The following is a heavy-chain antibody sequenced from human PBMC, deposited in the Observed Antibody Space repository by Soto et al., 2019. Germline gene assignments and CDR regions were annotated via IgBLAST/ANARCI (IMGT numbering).Heavy chain of an antibody. D-gene: IGHD3-16*01. V-gene: IGHV3-21*01. Sequence: GESMRLSCAASGFTCSSYSMTWFRQAPGKGLEWVSSISRSSSYIYYADSVKGRFTISRDNAKNSLYLQMNSLRAEDTAVYYCARDLHDYVSFRFDPWGQGT. J-gene: IGHJ5*02. CDR2: ISRSSSYI. CDR3: ARDLHDYVSFRFDP. CDR1: GFTCSSYS.